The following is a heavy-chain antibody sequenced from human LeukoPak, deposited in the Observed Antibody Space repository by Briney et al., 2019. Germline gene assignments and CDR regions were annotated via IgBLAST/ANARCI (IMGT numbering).Heavy chain of an antibody. Sequence: SETLSLTCTVSGGSISSYYWSWIRQPPGKGLEWLGYIYYSGNTDYNPSLKSRVTISVDTSKNQFSLRVSSVTAADTAVYYCARGPYSSDAGYWGQGTLVTVSS. V-gene: IGHV4-59*12. CDR3: ARGPYSSDAGY. J-gene: IGHJ4*02. CDR1: GGSISSYY. D-gene: IGHD6-25*01. CDR2: IYYSGNT.